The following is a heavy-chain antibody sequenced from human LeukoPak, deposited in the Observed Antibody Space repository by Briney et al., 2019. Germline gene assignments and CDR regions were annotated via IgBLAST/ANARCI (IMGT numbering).Heavy chain of an antibody. CDR2: INPNSGGT. CDR1: GYTFTGYY. Sequence: ASVKVSCKASGYTFTGYYMHWVRQAPGQGLEWMGWINPNSGGTNYAQKFQGRVTMTRDTSISTAYMELSGLRSDDTAVYYCARTDGRSSSWKFDPWGQGTQVTVSS. CDR3: ARTDGRSSSWKFDP. D-gene: IGHD6-13*01. V-gene: IGHV1-2*02. J-gene: IGHJ5*02.